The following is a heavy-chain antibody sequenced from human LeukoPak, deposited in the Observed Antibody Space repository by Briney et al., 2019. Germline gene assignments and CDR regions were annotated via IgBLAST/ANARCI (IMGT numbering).Heavy chain of an antibody. CDR3: ARSKHTLERLIDY. V-gene: IGHV4-39*07. Sequence: SETLSLTCTVSGGSISSSSYYWGWIRQPPGKGLEWIGSIYYSGSTYYNPSLKSRVTISVDTSKNQFSLKLSSVTAADTAVYYRARSKHTLERLIDYWGQGTLVTVSS. D-gene: IGHD1-1*01. J-gene: IGHJ4*02. CDR2: IYYSGST. CDR1: GGSISSSSYY.